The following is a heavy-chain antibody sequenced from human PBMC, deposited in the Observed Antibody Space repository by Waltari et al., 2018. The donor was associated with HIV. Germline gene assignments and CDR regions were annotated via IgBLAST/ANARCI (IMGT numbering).Heavy chain of an antibody. CDR1: GFSFSNYG. CDR2: IVGIVATI. V-gene: IGHV3-23*01. D-gene: IGHD3-10*01. J-gene: IGHJ4*02. Sequence: EVQLLESGGGLVQPGGSLRLSCAASGFSFSNYGMSWVCQAPGRGVEWGSSIVGIVATIDYADSVKGRFTISRDNSRNILYLQMNSLRAEDTALYFCAKLNTGSEDWGQGTLVTVSS. CDR3: AKLNTGSED.